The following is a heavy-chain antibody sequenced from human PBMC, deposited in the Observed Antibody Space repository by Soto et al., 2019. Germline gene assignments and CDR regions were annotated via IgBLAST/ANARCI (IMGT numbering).Heavy chain of an antibody. Sequence: QDQLVQSGVEVKKPGASVKVSCKASGYSFTNYGITWVRQAPGQRFEWMGWISAYNGNTNYAQKFQGRVTMTTDASTSTAYLELRSLRSDYTAVYYCARDRGVAPPVAGNTHYYYYMDVWGKGTTVTVSS. D-gene: IGHD6-19*01. CDR2: ISAYNGNT. V-gene: IGHV1-18*01. J-gene: IGHJ6*03. CDR1: GYSFTNYG. CDR3: ARDRGVAPPVAGNTHYYYYMDV.